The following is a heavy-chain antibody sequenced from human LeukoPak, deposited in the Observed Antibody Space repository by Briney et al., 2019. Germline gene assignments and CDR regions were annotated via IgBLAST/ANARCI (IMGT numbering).Heavy chain of an antibody. J-gene: IGHJ4*02. Sequence: GGSLRLSCAASGFTFSAYYMSWIRQPPGKGLEWVSYISSSGTTIYYANSVRGRFTVSRDNAKNSLYLQMDGLSAEDTAVYYCASLRGVNRWGEGTLVTVSS. CDR3: ASLRGVNR. CDR2: ISSSGTTI. CDR1: GFTFSAYY. D-gene: IGHD3-10*01. V-gene: IGHV3-11*01.